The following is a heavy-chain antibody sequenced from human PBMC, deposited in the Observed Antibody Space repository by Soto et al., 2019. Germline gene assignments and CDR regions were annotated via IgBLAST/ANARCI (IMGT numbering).Heavy chain of an antibody. CDR1: GYPFNDYY. CDR3: ARDSEREEEMAMSPDY. V-gene: IGHV1-2*04. Sequence: QVQLVQSGAEVKKPGASVKVSCKASGYPFNDYYIHWVRQAPGQGLEWVGWINAKSGGTNYAQKFQGWVTMTRDTSISTAYMELRRLRPTDTAVYYCARDSEREEEMAMSPDYWGQGTLVTVSS. CDR2: INAKSGGT. J-gene: IGHJ4*02. D-gene: IGHD3-10*01.